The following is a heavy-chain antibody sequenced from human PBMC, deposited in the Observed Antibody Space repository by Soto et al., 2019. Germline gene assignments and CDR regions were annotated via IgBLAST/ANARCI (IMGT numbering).Heavy chain of an antibody. Sequence: QPGGSLRLSCAASGFTFSSYGMHWVRQAPGKGLEWVAVIWYDGSNKYYADSVKGRFTNSRDNSKNTLYLQMNSLRAEDTAVYYCAGEIAAARGHYYYGMDVWGQGTTVTVSS. V-gene: IGHV3-33*01. CDR3: AGEIAAARGHYYYGMDV. CDR1: GFTFSSYG. J-gene: IGHJ6*02. D-gene: IGHD6-13*01. CDR2: IWYDGSNK.